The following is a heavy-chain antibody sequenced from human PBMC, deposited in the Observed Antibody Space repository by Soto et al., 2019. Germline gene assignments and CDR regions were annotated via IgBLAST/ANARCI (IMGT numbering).Heavy chain of an antibody. V-gene: IGHV1-46*01. D-gene: IGHD5-18*01. Sequence: VASVKVSCKASGYTFTSYYMHWVRQAPGQGLEWMGIINPSGGSTSYAQKFQGRVTMTRDTSTSAVYMELSSLRSEDTAVYYCARELYSYGYTPPAHFDYWGQGTLVTVSS. CDR1: GYTFTSYY. CDR2: INPSGGST. CDR3: ARELYSYGYTPPAHFDY. J-gene: IGHJ4*02.